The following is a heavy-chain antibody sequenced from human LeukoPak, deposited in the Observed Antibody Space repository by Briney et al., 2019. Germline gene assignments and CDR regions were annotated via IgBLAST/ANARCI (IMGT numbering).Heavy chain of an antibody. V-gene: IGHV3-21*01. CDR3: AKFKAAPFYFDY. J-gene: IGHJ4*02. D-gene: IGHD6-13*01. Sequence: GGSLRLSCAASGFTFSSYSMNWVRQAPGKGLEWVSSISSSSSYIYYADSVKGRFTISRDNAKNSLYLQMNSLRAEDTAVYYCAKFKAAPFYFDYWGQGTLVTVSS. CDR2: ISSSSSYI. CDR1: GFTFSSYS.